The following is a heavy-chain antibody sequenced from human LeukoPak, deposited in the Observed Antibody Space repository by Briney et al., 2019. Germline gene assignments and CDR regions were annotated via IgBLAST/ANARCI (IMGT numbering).Heavy chain of an antibody. V-gene: IGHV3-7*01. CDR1: GFTFSSYW. Sequence: GGSLRLSCAASGFTFSSYWMSWVRQAPGKGLEWVANIKQDGSEKYYVDSVKGRFTISRDNAKNSLYLQMNSLRAEDTAVYYCARGRTETYCGGDCYSGAFDIWGQGTMVTVSS. CDR2: IKQDGSEK. J-gene: IGHJ3*02. D-gene: IGHD2-21*01. CDR3: ARGRTETYCGGDCYSGAFDI.